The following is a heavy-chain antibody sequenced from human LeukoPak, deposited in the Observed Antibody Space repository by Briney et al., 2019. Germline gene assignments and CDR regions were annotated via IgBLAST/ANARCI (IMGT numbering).Heavy chain of an antibody. Sequence: AGGSLRLSCGASGFIFSYYEMKWFRQAPGKGLEWVSSISGSGGSIHYADSVKGRFTISRDNAKNSLYLQMNSLRAEDTAAYYCARELAYNYNYYHYGLDVWGQGTTVTVSS. CDR3: ARELAYNYNYYHYGLDV. V-gene: IGHV3-48*03. J-gene: IGHJ6*02. D-gene: IGHD5-24*01. CDR1: GFIFSYYE. CDR2: ISGSGGSI.